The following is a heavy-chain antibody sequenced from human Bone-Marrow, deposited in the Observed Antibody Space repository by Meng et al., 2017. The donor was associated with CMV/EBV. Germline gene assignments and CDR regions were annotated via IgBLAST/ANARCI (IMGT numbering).Heavy chain of an antibody. V-gene: IGHV3-66*02. J-gene: IGHJ4*02. CDR1: GFTVNSNY. D-gene: IGHD1-26*01. CDR2: IYTDGST. Sequence: GESLKISCAASGFTVNSNYLNWVRQSPGKGLEWVSVIYTDGSTFYADYVKGRFAISRDNSKNTLYLQMNSLRVEDTAVYYCAKGRFFDYWGQGTLVTVSS. CDR3: AKGRFFDY.